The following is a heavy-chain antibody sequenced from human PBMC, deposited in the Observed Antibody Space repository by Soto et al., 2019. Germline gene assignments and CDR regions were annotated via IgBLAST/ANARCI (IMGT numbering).Heavy chain of an antibody. CDR1: GFTFSSNW. CDR2: IKQDGSEK. Sequence: EVQLVESGGGLVQPGGSLRLSCAASGFTFSSNWMSWVRQATGKGLEWVANIKQDGSEKYYVDSVKGRFTISSENAKNSLYLQMNSLRAEDPAVYYCASVERGQCLVTYLYFDLWGRGTLVSLSS. V-gene: IGHV3-7*05. D-gene: IGHD6-19*01. J-gene: IGHJ2*01. CDR3: ASVERGQCLVTYLYFDL.